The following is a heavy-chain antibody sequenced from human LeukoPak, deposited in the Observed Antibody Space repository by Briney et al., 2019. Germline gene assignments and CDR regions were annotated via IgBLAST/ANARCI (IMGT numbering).Heavy chain of an antibody. J-gene: IGHJ5*02. D-gene: IGHD3-9*01. Sequence: SETLSLTCTVSGGSISSSSYYWGWIRQPPGKGLEWIGSIYYSGSTYYNPSLKSRVTISVDTSKNQFSLKLSSVTAADTAVYYCARGHERGRLRYWGNWFDPWGQGTLVTVSS. CDR1: GGSISSSSYY. CDR3: ARGHERGRLRYWGNWFDP. V-gene: IGHV4-39*01. CDR2: IYYSGST.